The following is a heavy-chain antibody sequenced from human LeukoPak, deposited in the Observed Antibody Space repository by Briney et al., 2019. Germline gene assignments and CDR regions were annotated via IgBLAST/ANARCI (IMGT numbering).Heavy chain of an antibody. J-gene: IGHJ5*02. D-gene: IGHD6-13*01. CDR3: ARDLEQQMVLGRFDP. Sequence: SGGSLRLSCAASGFTFSDYYMSWIRQAPGKGLESISYISGSGNTIYQADSVKGRFTISRDNAKNSLFLQMNSLRADDTAVYYCARDLEQQMVLGRFDPWGQGTLVIVSS. CDR2: ISGSGNTI. V-gene: IGHV3-11*01. CDR1: GFTFSDYY.